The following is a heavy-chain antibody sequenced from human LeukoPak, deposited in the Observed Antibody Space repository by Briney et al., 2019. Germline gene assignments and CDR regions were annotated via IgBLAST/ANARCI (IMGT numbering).Heavy chain of an antibody. J-gene: IGHJ4*02. CDR1: GFTFSSYSM. D-gene: IGHD6-19*01. CDR3: TAQGGWYIDY. Sequence: PGGSLRLSCAASGFTFSSYSMNWVRQAPGKGLEWIGEIHHEGSTKYSPSLKSRVTISVDKSKNQFSLKLNSMTAADTAVYYCTAQGGWYIDYWGQGTLVTVSS. V-gene: IGHV4-4*02. CDR2: IHHEGST.